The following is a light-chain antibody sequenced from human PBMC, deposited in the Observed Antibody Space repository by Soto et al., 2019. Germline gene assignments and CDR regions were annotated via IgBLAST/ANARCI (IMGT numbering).Light chain of an antibody. V-gene: IGKV1-27*01. CDR3: QKYNRGPPMWT. CDR1: QGISNY. Sequence: DIQMTQSPSSLSASVGDRVTITCRASQGISNYLAWYQQKPGKVPKLLIYAASTLQSGVPSRFSGSGSGTDFTLTISSLQPEDVATYSCQKYNRGPPMWTFGQGTKVEIK. CDR2: AAS. J-gene: IGKJ1*01.